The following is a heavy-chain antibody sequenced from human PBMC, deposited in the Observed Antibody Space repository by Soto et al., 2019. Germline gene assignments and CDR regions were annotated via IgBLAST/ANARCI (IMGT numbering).Heavy chain of an antibody. CDR2: IKHDTSEA. CDR3: ARDGLLFSGPYRPSRFDY. J-gene: IGHJ4*02. Sequence: DVQLVESGGGLVQPGRSLRLSCAASGFKFSDYWMSWVRQAPGKGLEWVGNIKHDTSEAHYADSVKGRFTITRDNIKNFLFLQMIGLRSDDTASYYCARDGLLFSGPYRPSRFDYWGLGTLVTVSS. CDR1: GFKFSDYW. V-gene: IGHV3-7*03. D-gene: IGHD3-16*02.